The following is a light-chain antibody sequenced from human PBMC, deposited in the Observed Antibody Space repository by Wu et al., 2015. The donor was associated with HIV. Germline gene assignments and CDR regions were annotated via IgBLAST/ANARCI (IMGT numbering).Light chain of an antibody. CDR2: GAS. Sequence: EIVLTQSPATLSLSPGERATLSCRASQNIGSSLAWYQQKLGQAPRLLINGASNRATGTPARFTGSGSGTDFTLTVSSLEPEDFAVYYCQQRSNWPPKWTFGQGTKVEIK. V-gene: IGKV3-11*01. CDR1: QNIGSS. CDR3: QQRSNWPPKWT. J-gene: IGKJ1*01.